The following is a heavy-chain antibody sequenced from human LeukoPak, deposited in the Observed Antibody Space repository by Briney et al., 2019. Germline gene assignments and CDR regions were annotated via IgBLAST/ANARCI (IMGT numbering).Heavy chain of an antibody. Sequence: PSETLSLTCTVSGGSISSSSYSWSWIRQPPGKGLEWIGEINHSGSTNYNPSLKSRVTISVDTSKNQFSLKLSSVTAADTAVYYCASLDLGYCSGGSCSGMDVWSQGTTVTVSS. CDR1: GGSISSSSYS. J-gene: IGHJ6*02. V-gene: IGHV4-39*07. D-gene: IGHD2-15*01. CDR2: INHSGST. CDR3: ASLDLGYCSGGSCSGMDV.